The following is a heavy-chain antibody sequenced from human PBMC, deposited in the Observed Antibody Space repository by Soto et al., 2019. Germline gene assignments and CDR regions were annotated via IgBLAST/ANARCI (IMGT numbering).Heavy chain of an antibody. D-gene: IGHD2-8*01. CDR3: GRYCTNTKCRGGYYLDL. Sequence: QVQLVQSGAEVKRPGSSVKVSCKASGGAFNNYAIYWVRQAPGQGLEWLGGIILALGTPHYSQRFQGRLTITADESSSTVYMELGSLRLDDTAVYYCGRYCTNTKCRGGYYLDLWGQGTLLTVSS. CDR2: IILALGTP. J-gene: IGHJ5*02. CDR1: GGAFNNYA. V-gene: IGHV1-69*01.